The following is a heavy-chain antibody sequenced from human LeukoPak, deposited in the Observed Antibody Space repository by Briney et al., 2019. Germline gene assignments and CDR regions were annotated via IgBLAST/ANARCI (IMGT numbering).Heavy chain of an antibody. J-gene: IGHJ6*03. V-gene: IGHV1-2*02. CDR1: GYTFTGYY. CDR2: INPNSGGT. Sequence: GASVTVSCKASGYTFTGYYMHWVRQAPGQGLEWMGWINPNSGGTNYAQKFQGRVTMTRDTSISTAYMELSRLRSDDTAVYYCARVDWNYGPLYYYMDVWGKGTTVTVSS. D-gene: IGHD1-7*01. CDR3: ARVDWNYGPLYYYMDV.